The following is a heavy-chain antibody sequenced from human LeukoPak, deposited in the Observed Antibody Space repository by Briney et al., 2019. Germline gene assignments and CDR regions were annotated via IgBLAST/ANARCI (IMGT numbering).Heavy chain of an antibody. Sequence: SETLSLTCTVSGGSLSSYYWSWIRQPPGKGLEWIGYIYYSGSTNYNPSLKSRVTISVDTSKNQFSLKLSSVTAADTAVYYCARVNGAGDAFDIWGQGTMVTVSS. CDR1: GGSLSSYY. D-gene: IGHD1-26*01. CDR2: IYYSGST. CDR3: ARVNGAGDAFDI. V-gene: IGHV4-59*01. J-gene: IGHJ3*02.